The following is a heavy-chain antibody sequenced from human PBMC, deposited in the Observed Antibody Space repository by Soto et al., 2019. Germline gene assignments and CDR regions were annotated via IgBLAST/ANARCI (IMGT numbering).Heavy chain of an antibody. Sequence: PSETLSLTCTVSGGSISSYYWSWIRQPPGKGLEWIGYIYYSGSTNYNPSLKSRVTISVDTSKNRFSLKLSSVTAADTAVYYCARHHFGIVATISYWFDPWGQGTLVTVSS. CDR3: ARHHFGIVATISYWFDP. D-gene: IGHD5-12*01. CDR2: IYYSGST. CDR1: GGSISSYY. V-gene: IGHV4-59*08. J-gene: IGHJ5*02.